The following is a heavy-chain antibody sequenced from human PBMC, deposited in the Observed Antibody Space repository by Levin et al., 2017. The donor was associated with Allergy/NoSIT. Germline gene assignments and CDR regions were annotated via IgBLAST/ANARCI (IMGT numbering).Heavy chain of an antibody. Sequence: GGSLRLSCAASGFSFSSYGMSWVRQAPGKGLEWVSGISSSGGSTYYADSVKGRFSVSRDNSKNTLYLQMNSLSAEDTAKYYCAKLRGRFGESSLYYFDYWGQGSLVTVSS. CDR2: ISSSGGST. J-gene: IGHJ4*02. D-gene: IGHD3-10*01. CDR1: GFSFSSYG. V-gene: IGHV3-23*01. CDR3: AKLRGRFGESSLYYFDY.